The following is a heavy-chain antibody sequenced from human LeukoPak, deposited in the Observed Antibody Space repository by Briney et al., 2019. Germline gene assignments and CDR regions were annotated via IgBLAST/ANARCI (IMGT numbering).Heavy chain of an antibody. D-gene: IGHD6-13*01. J-gene: IGHJ4*02. CDR2: ISYDGSNK. V-gene: IGHV3-30-3*01. Sequence: GRSLRLSCAASEFTFISYAMHWVRQAPGKGLEWVAVISYDGSNKYYADSVKGRFTISRDNSKNTLYLQMNSLRAEDTAVYYCAREGAPLYAAADTFDYWGQGTLVTVSS. CDR3: AREGAPLYAAADTFDY. CDR1: EFTFISYA.